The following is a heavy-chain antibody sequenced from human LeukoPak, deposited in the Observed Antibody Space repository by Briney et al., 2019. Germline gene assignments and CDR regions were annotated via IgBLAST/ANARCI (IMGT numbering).Heavy chain of an antibody. D-gene: IGHD2-15*01. CDR3: ARDMVGGSCQDN. J-gene: IGHJ4*02. CDR1: GYTFAGYY. CDR2: INPNSGGT. Sequence: GASVKVSCKASGYTFAGYYMHWVRQAPGQGLEWMGWINPNSGGTNYAQKFQGRVTMTRDTSISTAYMELSRLRSDDTAVYYCARDMVGGSCQDNRGQRTLVTVSS. V-gene: IGHV1-2*02.